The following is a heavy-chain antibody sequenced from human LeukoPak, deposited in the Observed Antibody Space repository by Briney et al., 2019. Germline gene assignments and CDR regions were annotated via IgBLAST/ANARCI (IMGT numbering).Heavy chain of an antibody. Sequence: SQTLSLTCTVSGGSISSGSYYWSWIRQPAGKGLEWIGRIYTSGSTNYNPSLKSRVTISVDTSKNQFSLKLSSVTAADTAVYYCAREDCGGDYYPDYWGQGTLVTVSS. V-gene: IGHV4-61*02. CDR1: GGSISSGSYY. J-gene: IGHJ4*02. CDR3: AREDCGGDYYPDY. CDR2: IYTSGST. D-gene: IGHD2-21*02.